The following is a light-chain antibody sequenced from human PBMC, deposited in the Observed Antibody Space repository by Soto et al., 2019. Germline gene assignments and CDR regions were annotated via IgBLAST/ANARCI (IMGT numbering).Light chain of an antibody. V-gene: IGKV3-20*01. CDR3: QQYGSSRWT. J-gene: IGKJ1*01. CDR1: QSISSSY. Sequence: EIVLTQSPATLSLSPGERATLSCRARQSISSSYLAWYQQKPGQAPRLLIYAASSRATGIPDRFSGSGSGTDFTLTISRLEPEDFAVYYCQQYGSSRWTFGQGTKVEIK. CDR2: AAS.